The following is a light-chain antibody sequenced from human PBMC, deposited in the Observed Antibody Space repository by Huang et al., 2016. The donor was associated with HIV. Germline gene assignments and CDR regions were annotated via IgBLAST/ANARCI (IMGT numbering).Light chain of an antibody. V-gene: IGKV3D-15*01. CDR1: QSVSSN. Sequence: EIVMTQSPATLSVSPGERATLSCRASQSVSSNLAWYQRKPGPAPRLLIYGASTRATGIPARFSGSGSGTEFTLTISSLQSEDFAVYYCQQYNNWPRTFGQGTKLEIK. J-gene: IGKJ2*01. CDR3: QQYNNWPRT. CDR2: GAS.